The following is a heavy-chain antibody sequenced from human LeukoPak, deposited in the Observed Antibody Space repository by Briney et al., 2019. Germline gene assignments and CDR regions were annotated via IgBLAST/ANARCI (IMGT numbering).Heavy chain of an antibody. J-gene: IGHJ6*03. CDR3: ARGIQLWLRETYYYYYMDV. CDR1: GFNFDDYG. Sequence: GGSLRLSCAASGFNFDDYGMSWVRQAPGKGLEWVSALTWNAGSTGYADSVKGRFIISRDNAKNSLYLQINSLRAEDTAVYYCARGIQLWLRETYYYYYMDVWGKGTTVTISS. CDR2: LTWNAGST. D-gene: IGHD5-18*01. V-gene: IGHV3-20*04.